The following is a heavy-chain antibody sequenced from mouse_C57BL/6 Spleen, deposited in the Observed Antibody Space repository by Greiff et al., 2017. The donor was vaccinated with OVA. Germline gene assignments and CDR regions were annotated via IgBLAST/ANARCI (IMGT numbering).Heavy chain of an antibody. CDR1: GYAFTNYL. CDR3: ARTPYEYDDVDYFDY. CDR2: INPGSGGT. V-gene: IGHV1-54*01. J-gene: IGHJ2*01. Sequence: LQESGAELVRPGTSVKVSCKASGYAFTNYLIEWVKQRPGPGLELVWVINPGSGGTYYNEKFKGKATLTADKSSSTAYMQLSSLTSEDSAVYFCARTPYEYDDVDYFDYWGQGTTLTVSS. D-gene: IGHD2-4*01.